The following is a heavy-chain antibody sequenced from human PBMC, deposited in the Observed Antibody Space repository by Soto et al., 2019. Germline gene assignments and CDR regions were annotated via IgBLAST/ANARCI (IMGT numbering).Heavy chain of an antibody. CDR3: ARHKGTGEWELAPPPIFDY. CDR1: GYSFTSYW. J-gene: IGHJ4*02. D-gene: IGHD1-26*01. V-gene: IGHV5-10-1*03. Sequence: EVQLVQSGAEVKKPGESLRISCKGSGYSFTSYWISWVRQMPGKGLEWMGRIDPSDSYTNYSPSFQGHVTISADKSISTAYLQWSSLKASDTAMYYCARHKGTGEWELAPPPIFDYWGQGTLVTVSS. CDR2: IDPSDSYT.